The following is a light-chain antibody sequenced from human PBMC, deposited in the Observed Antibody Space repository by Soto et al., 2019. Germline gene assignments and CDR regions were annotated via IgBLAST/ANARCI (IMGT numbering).Light chain of an antibody. V-gene: IGKV3D-20*02. CDR2: AAS. J-gene: IGKJ1*01. Sequence: EIVLTQSPGTLSLSPGDRATLSCRASESVNGKYLAWYQQKPGQAPRLLIYAASSRATGVPDRFSGSGSGTDFTLTISSLESDDFAIYYCQQRYSWLRAFGPGTKVEVK. CDR3: QQRYSWLRA. CDR1: ESVNGKY.